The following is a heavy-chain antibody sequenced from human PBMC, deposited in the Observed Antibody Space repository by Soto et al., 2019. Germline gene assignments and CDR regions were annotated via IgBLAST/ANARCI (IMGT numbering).Heavy chain of an antibody. D-gene: IGHD4-17*01. V-gene: IGHV1-69*02. CDR1: GGTFSSYT. CDR3: AGEGYGDDEVY. CDR2: IIPILGIA. Sequence: QVQLVQSGAEVKKPGSSVKVSCKASGGTFSSYTISWVRQAPGQGLEWMGRIIPILGIANYAQKFQGRVTMTADKSTSTAYMELSSLRSEDTAVYYCAGEGYGDDEVYWGQGTLVTVSS. J-gene: IGHJ4*02.